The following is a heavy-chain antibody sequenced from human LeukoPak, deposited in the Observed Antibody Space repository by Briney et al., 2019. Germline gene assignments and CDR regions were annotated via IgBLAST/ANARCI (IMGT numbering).Heavy chain of an antibody. CDR2: IYPGDSVS. V-gene: IGHV5-51*01. J-gene: IGHJ4*02. CDR1: GYSFTNNW. CDR3: ARPYSGH. D-gene: IGHD5-12*01. Sequence: GESLKISCNGSGYSFTNNWIGWVRQMPGKGLEWMGIIYPGDSVSTYNPSFQAQVTISVDKSISTAYLQWSSLKASDTAMYYCARPYSGHWGQGTLVTVSS.